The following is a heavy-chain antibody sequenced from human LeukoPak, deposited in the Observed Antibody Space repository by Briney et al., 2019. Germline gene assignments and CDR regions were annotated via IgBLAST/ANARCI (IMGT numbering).Heavy chain of an antibody. CDR2: IYHSGST. CDR3: ARVTDYYDSSGYYYGHAFDI. Sequence: PSQTLSLTCAVSGGSISSGGYSWSWIRQPPGTGLEWIGYIYHSGSTYYNPSLKSRVTISVDRSKNQFSLKLSSVTAADTAVYYCARVTDYYDSSGYYYGHAFDIWGQGTMVTVSS. V-gene: IGHV4-30-2*01. D-gene: IGHD3-22*01. J-gene: IGHJ3*02. CDR1: GGSISSGGYS.